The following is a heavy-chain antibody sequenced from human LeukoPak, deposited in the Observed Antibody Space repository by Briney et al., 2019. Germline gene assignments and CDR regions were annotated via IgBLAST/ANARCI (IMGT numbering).Heavy chain of an antibody. CDR2: ISAYNGNT. D-gene: IGHD3-3*01. V-gene: IGHV1-18*01. CDR3: ARTIDDFWSGYTYYFDY. J-gene: IGHJ4*02. Sequence: EASVKVSCKASGYTFTSYGISWVRQAPGQGLEWMGWISAYNGNTNYAQKLQGRVTMTTDTSTSTAYMELRSLRSDDTAVYYCARTIDDFWSGYTYYFDYWGQGTLVTVSS. CDR1: GYTFTSYG.